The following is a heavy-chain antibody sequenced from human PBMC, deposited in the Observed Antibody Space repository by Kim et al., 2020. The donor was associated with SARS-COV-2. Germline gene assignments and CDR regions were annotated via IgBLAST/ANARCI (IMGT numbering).Heavy chain of an antibody. V-gene: IGHV3-11*01. Sequence: YADSVKGRFPIPRTNAKNSLYLQMNSLRAEDTAVYYCARDFFTDLKSWVDLWGQGTLVTVSS. D-gene: IGHD3-3*01. CDR3: ARDFFTDLKSWVDL. J-gene: IGHJ5*02.